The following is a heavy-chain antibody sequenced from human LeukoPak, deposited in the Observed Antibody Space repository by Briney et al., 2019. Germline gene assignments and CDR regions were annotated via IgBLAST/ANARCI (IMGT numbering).Heavy chain of an antibody. Sequence: GGSLRLSCAASGFTFSSYSMNWVRQAPGKGLEWVSYISSSSSTIYYADSVKGRFTISRDNAKNSLYLQMNSLRAEDTAVYYCAEIDCSSTSCHDYWGQGTLVTVSS. CDR2: ISSSSSTI. V-gene: IGHV3-48*01. J-gene: IGHJ4*02. CDR3: AEIDCSSTSCHDY. D-gene: IGHD2-2*01. CDR1: GFTFSSYS.